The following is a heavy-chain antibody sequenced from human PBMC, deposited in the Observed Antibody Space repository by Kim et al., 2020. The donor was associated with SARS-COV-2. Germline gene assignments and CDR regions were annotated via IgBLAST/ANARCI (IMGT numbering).Heavy chain of an antibody. V-gene: IGHV4-34*01. D-gene: IGHD4-17*01. CDR2: INHSGST. CDR3: ARGRGGTTVVTLGLGYYYYYGMDV. Sequence: SETLSLTCAVYGGSFSGYYWSWIRQPPGKGLEWVGEINHSGSTNYNPSLKSRVTISVDTSKNQFSLKLGSVTAAETAVYYCARGRGGTTVVTLGLGYYYYYGMDVWGRGTTVTVPS. J-gene: IGHJ6*04. CDR1: GGSFSGYY.